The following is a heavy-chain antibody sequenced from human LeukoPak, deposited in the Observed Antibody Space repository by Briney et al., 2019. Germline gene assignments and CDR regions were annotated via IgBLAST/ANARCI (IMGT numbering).Heavy chain of an antibody. D-gene: IGHD1-1*01. Sequence: SETLSLTCTVSGGSVSSSSYYWGWIRQPPGKGLECIATTYYGGNTYYNPSLKGRVTISVDTSKNQFSLKVSSATATDTAVYYCASLGWNGDYWGQGTLVTVSS. CDR1: GGSVSSSSYY. V-gene: IGHV4-39*01. CDR3: ASLGWNGDY. J-gene: IGHJ4*02. CDR2: TYYGGNT.